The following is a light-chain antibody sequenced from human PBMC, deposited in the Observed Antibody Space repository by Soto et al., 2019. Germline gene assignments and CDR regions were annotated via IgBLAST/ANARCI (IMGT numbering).Light chain of an antibody. CDR1: SSDVGDYNY. CDR3: SSYTSRLTLV. J-gene: IGLJ1*01. Sequence: QSVLTYPASLSGSPGQSITISCTGTSSDVGDYNYVSWYQQHPGKAPKLMIYEVNNRPSGVSNRFSGSKSGNKASLTISGLQAEDEADYYCSSYTSRLTLVFGTGTKVTVL. CDR2: EVN. V-gene: IGLV2-14*01.